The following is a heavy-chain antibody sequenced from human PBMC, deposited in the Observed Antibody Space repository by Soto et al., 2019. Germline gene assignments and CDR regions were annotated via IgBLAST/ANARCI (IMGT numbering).Heavy chain of an antibody. D-gene: IGHD3-22*01. Sequence: SETLSLTCTVSGGSISSSSYYWGWIRQPPGKGLEWIGSIYYSGSTYYNPSLKSRVTISVDTSKNQFSLKLSSVTAADTAVYYCANLEYYYDSSGYYVPFYFDYWGQGTLVTVSS. J-gene: IGHJ4*02. CDR3: ANLEYYYDSSGYYVPFYFDY. V-gene: IGHV4-39*01. CDR1: GGSISSSSYY. CDR2: IYYSGST.